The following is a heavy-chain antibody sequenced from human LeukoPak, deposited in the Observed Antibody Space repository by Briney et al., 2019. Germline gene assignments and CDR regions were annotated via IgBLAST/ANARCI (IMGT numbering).Heavy chain of an antibody. Sequence: ASVKVSCKASGYTLTSYTMNWVRQAPGQGLEWMGGIIPIFGTANYAQKFQGRVTITADESTSTAYMELSSLRSEDTAVYYCARGPVDYYDSSGYSAFDIWGQGTMVTVSS. CDR3: ARGPVDYYDSSGYSAFDI. J-gene: IGHJ3*02. CDR1: GYTLTSYT. D-gene: IGHD3-22*01. CDR2: IIPIFGTA. V-gene: IGHV1-69*13.